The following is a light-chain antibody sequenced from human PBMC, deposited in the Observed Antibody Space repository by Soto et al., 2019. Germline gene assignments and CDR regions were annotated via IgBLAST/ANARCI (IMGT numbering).Light chain of an antibody. CDR1: QSVTSSY. CDR2: GES. V-gene: IGKV3-20*01. CDR3: QQYGRSYT. Sequence: EIVLTHSPGTLSLSPGERATLSCRASQSVTSSYLAWYQKKPGKDTRLLIYGESSRATGIPDRFSGSGSGTDFTLTIRSLEPEDFAVYYCQQYGRSYTFGQGTRLE. J-gene: IGKJ5*01.